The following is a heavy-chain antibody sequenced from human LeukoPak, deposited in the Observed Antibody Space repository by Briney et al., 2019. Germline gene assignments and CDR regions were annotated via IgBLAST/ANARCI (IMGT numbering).Heavy chain of an antibody. CDR1: GGSFSGYY. Sequence: PSETLSLTCAVYGGSFSGYYWSWIRQPPGKGLEWIGEINHSGSTNYNPSLKSRVTISVDTSKNQFSLKLSSMTAADTAVYYCARSLVGATADIWGQGTMVTVSS. CDR2: INHSGST. J-gene: IGHJ3*02. V-gene: IGHV4-34*01. CDR3: ARSLVGATADI. D-gene: IGHD1-26*01.